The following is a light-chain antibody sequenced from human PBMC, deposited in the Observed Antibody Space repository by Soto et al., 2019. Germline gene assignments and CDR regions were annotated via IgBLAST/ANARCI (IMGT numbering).Light chain of an antibody. CDR1: QSVRTS. CDR2: GAS. Sequence: ETVMTQSPDTLSVSPGERATLSCRASQSVRTSLAWYPQKPGQAPRLLIYGASTRATDIPPRFSGSGSGTEFTLAIDSLQSEDFAVYYCHQYAFWPYTFGQGTKVDIK. CDR3: HQYAFWPYT. V-gene: IGKV3-15*01. J-gene: IGKJ2*01.